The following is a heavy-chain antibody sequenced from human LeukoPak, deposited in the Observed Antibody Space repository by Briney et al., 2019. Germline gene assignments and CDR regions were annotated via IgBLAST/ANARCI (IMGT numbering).Heavy chain of an antibody. J-gene: IGHJ6*03. CDR2: INPNSGGT. V-gene: IGHV1-2*02. CDR1: GYTFTGYD. Sequence: GASVKVSCKASGYTFTGYDMHWVRQAPGQGLEWMGWINPNSGGTNYAQKFQGRVTMTRDTSMSTAYMELSSLRSDDTAVYYCARDLPADFWSAYYVGYYSHMDVWGKGTPVTVSS. D-gene: IGHD3-3*01. CDR3: ARDLPADFWSAYYVGYYSHMDV.